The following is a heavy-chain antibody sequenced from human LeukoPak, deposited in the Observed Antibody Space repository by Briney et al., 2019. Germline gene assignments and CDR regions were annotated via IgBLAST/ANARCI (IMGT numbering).Heavy chain of an antibody. Sequence: GGSLRLSCAASGFTFTSYAMNWVRQAPGKGLEWVSVISATGDNRYHADSVKGRFTISRDNSNNTLYLQMNSLRAEDTAVYYCAKVTTAAGLDYWGQGTLVTVSS. V-gene: IGHV3-23*01. CDR3: AKVTTAAGLDY. CDR1: GFTFTSYA. D-gene: IGHD6-13*01. CDR2: ISATGDNR. J-gene: IGHJ4*02.